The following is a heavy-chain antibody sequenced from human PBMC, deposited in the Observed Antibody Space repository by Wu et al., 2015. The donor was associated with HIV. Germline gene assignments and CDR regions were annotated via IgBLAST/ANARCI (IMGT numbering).Heavy chain of an antibody. CDR2: MNPNSGVT. CDR3: ARPRPTYSDSYILDF. Sequence: QVQLVQSGAEVKKPGSSVRVSCKASGYTFTAYYMHWVRQAPGQGLEWMGWMNPNSGVTIYAQKFQGRVTMTRDTSINTAYMELNRLISDDTAVYYCARPRPTYSDSYILDFWGQGTLVSVSS. J-gene: IGHJ4*02. D-gene: IGHD3-22*01. V-gene: IGHV1-2*02. CDR1: GYTFTAYY.